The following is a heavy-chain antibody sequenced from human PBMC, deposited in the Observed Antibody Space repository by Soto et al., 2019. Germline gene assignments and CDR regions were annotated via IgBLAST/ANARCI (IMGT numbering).Heavy chain of an antibody. D-gene: IGHD3-10*01. Sequence: QVHLAESGGGVAQPGRSLRLSCAASGFIFRSYGMHWVRQAPGKGLEWVAFIWYDGVNKYYADSVKGRVTISRDNSKNTQFLQMDSMSGEDADVYYCVRGADSGVLWFGNVDYWGQGSLVTVSS. CDR2: IWYDGVNK. CDR3: VRGADSGVLWFGNVDY. J-gene: IGHJ4*02. V-gene: IGHV3-33*01. CDR1: GFIFRSYG.